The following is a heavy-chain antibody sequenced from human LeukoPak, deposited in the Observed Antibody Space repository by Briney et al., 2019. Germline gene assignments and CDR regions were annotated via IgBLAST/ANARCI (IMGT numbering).Heavy chain of an antibody. CDR2: ISGSCGST. Sequence: GGSLRLSCVASGITFNNYAVSWVRQAPGKGLEWVSVISGSCGSTYYADSVKGRFTISRDNSKNTLYLQMNSLRAEDTAVYYCARGGWLGKPQRVDYWGQGTLVTVSS. CDR1: GITFNNYA. V-gene: IGHV3-23*01. CDR3: ARGGWLGKPQRVDY. D-gene: IGHD6-19*01. J-gene: IGHJ4*02.